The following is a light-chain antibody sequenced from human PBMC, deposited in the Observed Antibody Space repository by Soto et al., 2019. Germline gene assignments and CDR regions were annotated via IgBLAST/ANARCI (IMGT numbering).Light chain of an antibody. Sequence: EIVMTHSPATLFVSLGQKPSLSCRASQSLIKSLAWYQQKPGQSPSLLIYDASDRAAGIPARFSGSESRTDFTLTISSLEPDEFAVYYCQLRTTFGQGTRLDI. CDR2: DAS. J-gene: IGKJ5*01. V-gene: IGKV3-11*01. CDR3: QLRTT. CDR1: QSLIKS.